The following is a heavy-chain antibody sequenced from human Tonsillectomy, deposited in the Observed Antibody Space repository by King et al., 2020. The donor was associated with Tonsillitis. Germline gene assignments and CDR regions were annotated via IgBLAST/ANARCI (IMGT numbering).Heavy chain of an antibody. J-gene: IGHJ4*02. D-gene: IGHD5-24*01. CDR2: INPNSGDT. CDR1: GYTFTGYY. Sequence: VQLVESGAEVKKPGASVKVSCKASGYTFTGYYMHWVQQAPGRGLEWMGWINPNSGDTNYAQKFQGRVTMTRDTSISTAYMELSRLGSDDTAVYYCARASVEMATIGIFDYWGQGTLVTVSS. CDR3: ARASVEMATIGIFDY. V-gene: IGHV1-2*02.